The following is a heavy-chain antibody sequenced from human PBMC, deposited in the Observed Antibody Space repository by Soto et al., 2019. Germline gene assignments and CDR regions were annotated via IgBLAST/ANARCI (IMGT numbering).Heavy chain of an antibody. CDR3: ALPNDYGWIFDY. Sequence: GASVKVSCKASGYTFTSYDINWVRQATGQGLEWMGWMNPNSGNTGYAQKFQGRVTMTRNTSISTAYMELSSLRSEDTAVYYCALPNDYGWIFDYWGQGTLVTVSS. J-gene: IGHJ4*02. V-gene: IGHV1-8*01. D-gene: IGHD4-17*01. CDR2: MNPNSGNT. CDR1: GYTFTSYD.